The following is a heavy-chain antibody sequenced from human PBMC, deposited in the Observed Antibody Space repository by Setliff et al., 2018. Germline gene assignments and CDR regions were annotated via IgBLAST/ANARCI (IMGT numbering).Heavy chain of an antibody. Sequence: GGSLRLSCAASGFTFSSCGTHWVRQGPGTGLEWVAFIRYDGSNEYYADSVKGRFTISRDNAKNSLYLQMNSLRAEDTAVYYCARVAYSYGRYYYYYYMDVWGKGTTVTVSS. V-gene: IGHV3-30*02. CDR1: GFTFSSCG. CDR2: IRYDGSNE. D-gene: IGHD5-18*01. CDR3: ARVAYSYGRYYYYYYMDV. J-gene: IGHJ6*03.